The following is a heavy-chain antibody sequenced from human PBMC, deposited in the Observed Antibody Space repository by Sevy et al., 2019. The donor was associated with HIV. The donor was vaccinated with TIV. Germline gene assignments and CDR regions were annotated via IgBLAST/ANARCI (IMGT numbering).Heavy chain of an antibody. J-gene: IGHJ4*02. V-gene: IGHV4-39*01. D-gene: IGHD4-17*01. CDR3: ARRTYGDYVGYFDY. CDR1: GGSISSSSYY. Sequence: TLSLTCTVSGGSISSSSYYWDWIRQPPGKGLEWIGTIYYTGNTYYNPSLKSRVTISVDTSQTQFSLRLSSVTAADTAAYFCARRTYGDYVGYFDYWGQGTLVTVSS. CDR2: IYYTGNT.